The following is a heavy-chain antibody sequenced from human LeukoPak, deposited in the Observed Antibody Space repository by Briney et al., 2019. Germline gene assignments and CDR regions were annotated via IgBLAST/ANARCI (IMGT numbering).Heavy chain of an antibody. CDR3: VREDGYCSGGNCYSYFDS. V-gene: IGHV3-7*01. CDR2: IKKTGSET. D-gene: IGHD2-15*01. J-gene: IGHJ4*02. CDR1: GFTFSHFW. Sequence: GGSLRLSCAASGFTFSHFWMSWVRQAPGKGLEWVAYIKKTGSETYYVGSVKGRFTITRDNTRNSLFLQMYSLRAEDTAVYFCVREDGYCSGGNCYSYFDSWGQGTLVTVSS.